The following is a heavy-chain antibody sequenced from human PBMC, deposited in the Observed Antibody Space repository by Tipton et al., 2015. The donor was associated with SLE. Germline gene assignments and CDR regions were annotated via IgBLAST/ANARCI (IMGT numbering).Heavy chain of an antibody. CDR2: IYTSGST. J-gene: IGHJ4*02. CDR3: ARTDSSSWASFGY. D-gene: IGHD6-13*01. V-gene: IGHV4-4*08. Sequence: TLSLTCTVSGGSISSYYWSWIRQPPGKGLEWIGYIYTSGSTNYNPSLKSRVTISVDTSKNQFSLKLSSVTAADTAVYYCARTDSSSWASFGYWGQGTLVTVSS. CDR1: GGSISSYY.